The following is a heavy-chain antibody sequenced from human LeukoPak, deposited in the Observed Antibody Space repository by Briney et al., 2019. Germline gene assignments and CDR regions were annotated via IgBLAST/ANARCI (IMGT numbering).Heavy chain of an antibody. CDR2: INPNSGGT. J-gene: IGHJ4*02. D-gene: IGHD3-22*01. Sequence: ASVKVSCKASGYTFTGYYMHWVRQAPGQGLEWMGWINPNSGGTNYAQKFQGRVTMTRDTSIRTAYMELSRLRSDDTAVYYCARTSMIVVVSPFDYWGQGTLVTVSS. CDR1: GYTFTGYY. V-gene: IGHV1-2*02. CDR3: ARTSMIVVVSPFDY.